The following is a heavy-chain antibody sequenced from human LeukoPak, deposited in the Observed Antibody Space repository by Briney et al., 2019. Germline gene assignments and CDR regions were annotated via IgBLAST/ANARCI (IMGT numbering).Heavy chain of an antibody. Sequence: SETLSLTCTVSGGSISSGGYSWSWIRQHPGKGLEWIGYIYYSGSTYYNPSLKSRVTISVDTSKNQFSLKLSSVTAADTAVYYCARDYYDSSGSPGVFDPWGQGTLVTVSS. CDR3: ARDYYDSSGSPGVFDP. J-gene: IGHJ5*02. D-gene: IGHD3-22*01. CDR1: GGSISSGGYS. CDR2: IYYSGST. V-gene: IGHV4-31*03.